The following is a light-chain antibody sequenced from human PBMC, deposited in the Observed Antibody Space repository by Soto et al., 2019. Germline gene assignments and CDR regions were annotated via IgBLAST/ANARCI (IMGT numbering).Light chain of an antibody. Sequence: QAAVTQEPSLDVSPGGTVTLTCASSTGEVSSGNFPNWFQQKPGQAPRALTYSTDSKYSWTPARFSGSLVGGKAALTLSGVQPEDEADYYCLLYYGGAGLFGTGTKVTVL. CDR1: TGEVSSGNF. V-gene: IGLV7-43*01. CDR3: LLYYGGAGL. CDR2: STD. J-gene: IGLJ1*01.